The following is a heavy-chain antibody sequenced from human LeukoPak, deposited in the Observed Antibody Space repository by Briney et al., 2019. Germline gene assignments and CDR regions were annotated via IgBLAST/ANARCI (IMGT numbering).Heavy chain of an antibody. CDR1: GGSISSYY. Sequence: PSETLSLTCTVSGGSISSYYWSWIRQPPGKGLEWIGYIYYSGSTNYNPSLKSRVTISVDTSKNQFSLKLSSVTAADTAVYYCARGCDSSGYYSSRFDPWGQGTLVTVSS. J-gene: IGHJ5*02. V-gene: IGHV4-59*01. D-gene: IGHD3-22*01. CDR3: ARGCDSSGYYSSRFDP. CDR2: IYYSGST.